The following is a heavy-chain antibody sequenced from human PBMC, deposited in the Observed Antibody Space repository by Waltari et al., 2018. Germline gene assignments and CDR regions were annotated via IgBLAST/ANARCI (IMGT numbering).Heavy chain of an antibody. V-gene: IGHV4-34*01. CDR1: GGSFSGYY. CDR2: INHSGST. J-gene: IGHJ4*02. D-gene: IGHD2-15*01. Sequence: QVQLQQWGAGLLKPSETLSLTCAVYGGSFSGYYWSWIRQPPGTGLEWIGEINHSGSTNYNPSLKSRVTISVDTSKNQFSLKLSSVTAADTAVYYCARGPPGGSSALRPYYFDYWGQGTLVTVSS. CDR3: ARGPPGGSSALRPYYFDY.